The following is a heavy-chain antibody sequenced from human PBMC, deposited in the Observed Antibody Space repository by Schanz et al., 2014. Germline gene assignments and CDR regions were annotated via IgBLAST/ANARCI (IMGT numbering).Heavy chain of an antibody. CDR1: GYTFNNHG. J-gene: IGHJ6*02. Sequence: QVQLVQSGGEVKKPGASATVSCKASGYTFNNHGISWVRQAPGQGLEWMGWISVYHGRTNYAEKVHGRVTMTTDTSTSTAYMELRSLISDDTAVYYCVRDAGWAFGDYHGMDVWGQGTSXTVSS. CDR3: VRDAGWAFGDYHGMDV. D-gene: IGHD3-10*01. V-gene: IGHV1-18*01. CDR2: ISVYHGRT.